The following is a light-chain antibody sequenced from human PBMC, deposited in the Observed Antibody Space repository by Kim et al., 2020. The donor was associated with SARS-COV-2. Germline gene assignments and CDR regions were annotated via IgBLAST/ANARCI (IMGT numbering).Light chain of an antibody. CDR3: ATWDDSLNGPV. CDR2: SNN. Sequence: GQRFATSCSGSAPHIGSNPLYWSSQLPGTAPNLLFDSNNQRPSGVPDRVSGSKSGTPASLAISGLQSEDEADYYCATWDDSLNGPVFGGGTKLTVL. CDR1: APHIGSNP. J-gene: IGLJ3*02. V-gene: IGLV1-44*01.